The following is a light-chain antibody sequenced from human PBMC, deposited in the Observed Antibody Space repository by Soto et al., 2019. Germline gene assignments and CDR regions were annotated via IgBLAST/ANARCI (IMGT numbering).Light chain of an antibody. J-gene: IGKJ2*01. CDR2: DAS. CDR1: QSVSSSS. V-gene: IGKV3-20*01. Sequence: PGARATLSCRPSQSVSSSSLAWYQQKPGQAPRLLIYDASIRAAGVPDRFTGSGSGTDFTLTISRLEPEDFAVYSCQQYGSSPHTFGQGTKLEIK. CDR3: QQYGSSPHT.